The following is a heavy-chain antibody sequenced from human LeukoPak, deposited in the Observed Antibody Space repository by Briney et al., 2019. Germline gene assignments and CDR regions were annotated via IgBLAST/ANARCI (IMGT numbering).Heavy chain of an antibody. Sequence: PGGSLRLSCAASGFTFSSYSMNWVRQAPGKGLEWVSYISSSSSTIYYADSVKGRFTISRDNAKNSLYLQMNSLRAEGTAVYYCARTDIVLMVYAARIDYWGQGTLVTVSS. CDR2: ISSSSSTI. D-gene: IGHD2-8*01. CDR3: ARTDIVLMVYAARIDY. V-gene: IGHV3-48*01. J-gene: IGHJ4*02. CDR1: GFTFSSYS.